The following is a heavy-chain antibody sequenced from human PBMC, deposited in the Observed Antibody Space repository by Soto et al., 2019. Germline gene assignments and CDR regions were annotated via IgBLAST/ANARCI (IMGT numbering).Heavy chain of an antibody. Sequence: QVEVVESGGGVVQSGGSPRLSCVASGFTFRSYGMHWVRQAPGKGLEWVAVISYDGSNKYYADSVKGRFTISRDNSKNTLYLQMNSLKAEDTALYYCAKDLAGCTYCPNKYYYYMDVWGKGTAVTVSS. J-gene: IGHJ6*03. D-gene: IGHD2-8*01. CDR2: ISYDGSNK. V-gene: IGHV3-30*18. CDR1: GFTFRSYG. CDR3: AKDLAGCTYCPNKYYYYMDV.